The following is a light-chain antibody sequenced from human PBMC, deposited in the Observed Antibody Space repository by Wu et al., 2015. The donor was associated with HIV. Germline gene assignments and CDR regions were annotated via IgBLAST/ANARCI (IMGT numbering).Light chain of an antibody. J-gene: IGKJ2*01. CDR3: QQRRYWPLYT. Sequence: EIVMTQSPATLSVSPGAGATLSCRASQSVSGNLAWYQQKPGQAPRLLIYDASNRATGIPARFSGSGSGTDFTLTISSLEPEDFAVYYCQQRRYWPLYTFGQGTKLEIK. V-gene: IGKV3-11*01. CDR2: DAS. CDR1: QSVSGN.